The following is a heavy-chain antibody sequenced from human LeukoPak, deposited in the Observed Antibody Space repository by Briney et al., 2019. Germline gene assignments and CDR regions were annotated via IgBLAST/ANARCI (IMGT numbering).Heavy chain of an antibody. D-gene: IGHD6-19*01. Sequence: ASVKVSCKASDYTFTSYGISWVRHAPGPGLEWMGWISAYNGNTNYAQTLQGRVTMTTDTSTSTAYMDLRSLRSDDTAVYYCARDPYSSGFKWFDPWGQGTLVTVSS. V-gene: IGHV1-18*01. CDR3: ARDPYSSGFKWFDP. J-gene: IGHJ5*02. CDR1: DYTFTSYG. CDR2: ISAYNGNT.